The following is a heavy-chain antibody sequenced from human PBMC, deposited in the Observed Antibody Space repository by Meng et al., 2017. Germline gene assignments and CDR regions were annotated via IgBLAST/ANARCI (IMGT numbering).Heavy chain of an antibody. CDR3: ARGTRGYSYGNDY. CDR2: INHSGST. D-gene: IGHD5-18*01. CDR1: GGSFSGYY. V-gene: IGHV4-34*01. Sequence: QGQLQNGGEVLLNPSETLSLTCAVYGGSFSGYYWSWIRQPPGKGLEWIGEINHSGSTNYNPSLKSRVTISVDTSKNQFSLKLSSVTAADTAVYYCARGTRGYSYGNDYWGQGTLVTVSS. J-gene: IGHJ4*02.